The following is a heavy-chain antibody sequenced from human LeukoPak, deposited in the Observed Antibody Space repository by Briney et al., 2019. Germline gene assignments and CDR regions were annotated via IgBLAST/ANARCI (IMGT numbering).Heavy chain of an antibody. D-gene: IGHD2-15*01. Sequence: GASVKVSCKASGYTFTGYYMHWVRQAPGQGLEWMGWINPNSGGTKYAQKFQGRVTMTSDASTSIAYMELSSLRSDDTAVYYCASRPDQHLLYYFDYWGQGALVTVSS. CDR3: ASRPDQHLLYYFDY. V-gene: IGHV1-2*02. J-gene: IGHJ4*02. CDR1: GYTFTGYY. CDR2: INPNSGGT.